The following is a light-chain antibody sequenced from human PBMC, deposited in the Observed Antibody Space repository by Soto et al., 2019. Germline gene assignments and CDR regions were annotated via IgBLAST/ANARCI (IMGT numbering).Light chain of an antibody. CDR1: QSVRTY. CDR2: NAS. V-gene: IGKV3-11*01. Sequence: EIVLTQSPATLSLSPGERATLSCRASQSVRTYLVWYQHKAGQAPRLLIYNASNRAAGVPARFSGSGSGTDFTLTISSLEPEDFAVYYCQQRSDRPLTSGGGTEVEIK. CDR3: QQRSDRPLT. J-gene: IGKJ4*01.